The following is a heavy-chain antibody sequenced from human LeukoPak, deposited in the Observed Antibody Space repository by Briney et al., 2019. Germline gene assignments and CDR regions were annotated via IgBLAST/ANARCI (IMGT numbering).Heavy chain of an antibody. CDR2: IYPGNSDT. V-gene: IGHV5-51*01. D-gene: IGHD3-22*01. J-gene: IGHJ4*02. CDR1: GYSFTSYW. CDR3: ARGRGYYCSTSSCYFDF. Sequence: GESLKISCKGSGYSFTSYWIGWVRQMPGKGLEWMGIIYPGNSDTRYSPSFQGQVTISADKSINTAYLQWSSLKASDTAVYFCARGRGYYCSTSSCYFDFWGQGTLVTVSS.